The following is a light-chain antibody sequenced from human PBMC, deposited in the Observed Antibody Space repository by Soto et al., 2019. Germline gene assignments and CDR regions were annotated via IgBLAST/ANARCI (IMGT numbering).Light chain of an antibody. CDR3: QKYNNWLPST. V-gene: IGKV3-15*01. Sequence: EIVMTQSPATLSVSPGERATLSCWASQSVSSNLAWYQQKPGQAPRLLIYGASTRATAIPARFSGSGSGTEFTLTISSLQSEDFAVYYCQKYNNWLPSTFGQGTKLEIK. CDR2: GAS. J-gene: IGKJ2*01. CDR1: QSVSSN.